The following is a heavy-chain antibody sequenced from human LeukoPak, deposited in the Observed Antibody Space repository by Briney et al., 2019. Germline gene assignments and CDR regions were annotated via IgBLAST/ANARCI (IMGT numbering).Heavy chain of an antibody. J-gene: IGHJ3*02. CDR1: GGSISSGSYY. D-gene: IGHD1-26*01. CDR2: IYYSGST. CDR3: ARWRSGSFGSESAFDI. Sequence: SETLSLTCTVSGGSISSGSYYWSWIRQPAGKGLEWIGYIYYSGSTNYNPSLKSRVTISVDTSKNQFSLKLSSVTAADTAVYYCARWRSGSFGSESAFDIWGQGTMVTVSS. V-gene: IGHV4-61*10.